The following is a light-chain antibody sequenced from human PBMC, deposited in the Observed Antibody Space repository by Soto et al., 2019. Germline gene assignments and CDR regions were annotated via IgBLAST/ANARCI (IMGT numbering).Light chain of an antibody. J-gene: IGKJ1*01. CDR3: QQRSVWPIT. CDR1: QSVSSN. Sequence: EIVMTPSPATLSVSPGERATLSCRASQSVSSNLAWYQQKPGQSPRLLIYDASHRATGVPARFSGSGSGTDFTLTISGLEPEDFAVYYCQQRSVWPITFGQGTKVDIK. CDR2: DAS. V-gene: IGKV3-11*01.